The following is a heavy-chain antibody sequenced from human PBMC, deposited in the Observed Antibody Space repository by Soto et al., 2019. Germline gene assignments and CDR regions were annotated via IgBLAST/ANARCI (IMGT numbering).Heavy chain of an antibody. J-gene: IGHJ4*02. Sequence: PSETLSLTCTVSGGSISTYYWCWIRQSPGMGLEWIGYIFYSDNTNYNPSLRSRVTISVDTSKSQFSLKLTSVTAADTAVYYCARGGETYYDFWSGFSPIDYWGQGTLVTVSS. CDR1: GGSISTYY. D-gene: IGHD3-3*01. CDR3: ARGGETYYDFWSGFSPIDY. CDR2: IFYSDNT. V-gene: IGHV4-59*01.